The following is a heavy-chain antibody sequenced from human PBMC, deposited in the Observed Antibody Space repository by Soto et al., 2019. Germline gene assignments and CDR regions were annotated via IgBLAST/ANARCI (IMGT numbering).Heavy chain of an antibody. Sequence: QVQLQESGPGLVKPSGTLSLSCAVSGGSVSNNNWWSWVRQSPGNGLEWIGEIHHSGGTSYNPSLESRATLSVDKSKNELSLRLNYVTAADTAVYYCTKHSAYALDYLGLGILVTVSA. J-gene: IGHJ4*02. CDR2: IHHSGGT. D-gene: IGHD5-12*01. V-gene: IGHV4-4*02. CDR1: GGSVSNNNW. CDR3: TKHSAYALDY.